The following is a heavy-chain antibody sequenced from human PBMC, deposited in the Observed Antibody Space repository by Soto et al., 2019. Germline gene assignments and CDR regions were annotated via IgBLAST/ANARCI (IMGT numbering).Heavy chain of an antibody. CDR2: ISATDGKT. J-gene: IGHJ4*02. CDR1: GFTFKAYA. D-gene: IGHD4-4*01. CDR3: VKDEGTSSTVFDY. Sequence: DVQLLESGGASVQPGGSLRLSCLASGFTFKAYAMGWVRQAPGKGLEWVSSISATDGKTYYADSVRGRFMISRDNSRNSPFLQMNGLRPDDSALYYCVKDEGTSSTVFDYWGQGTPVTVSS. V-gene: IGHV3-23*01.